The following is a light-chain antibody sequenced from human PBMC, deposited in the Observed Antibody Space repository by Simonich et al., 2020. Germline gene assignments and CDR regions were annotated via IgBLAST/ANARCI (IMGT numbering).Light chain of an antibody. CDR1: SSDVGGYNY. J-gene: IGLJ3*02. CDR2: DVS. V-gene: IGLV2-14*03. Sequence: QSALTQPVSVSGSPGQSITIPCTGTSSDVGGYNYVSWYQQHPGKAPKLMIYDVSNRPSGVSTRFSGSKSGNTASLTISGLQAEDEADYYCSSYTSSSRVFGGGTKLTVL. CDR3: SSYTSSSRV.